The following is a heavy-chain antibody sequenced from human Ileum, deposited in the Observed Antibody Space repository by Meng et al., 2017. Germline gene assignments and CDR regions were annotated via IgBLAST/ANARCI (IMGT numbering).Heavy chain of an antibody. CDR2: IHTDTGNP. CDR1: GYTFKNYA. Sequence: QVQLGQSGSELKEPGASVKVSCKASGYTFKNYAVTWVRQAPGQGLEWMGWIHTDTGNPTYDQGFTGRFVFSLDTSVNTAYLQISGLKAEDTAVYYCARPGGYCSDLDCYPAEWGQGTLVTVSS. V-gene: IGHV7-4-1*02. J-gene: IGHJ4*02. CDR3: ARPGGYCSDLDCYPAE. D-gene: IGHD2-15*01.